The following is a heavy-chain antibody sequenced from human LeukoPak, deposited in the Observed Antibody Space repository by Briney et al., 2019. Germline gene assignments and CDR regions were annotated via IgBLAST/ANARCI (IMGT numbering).Heavy chain of an antibody. Sequence: GGSLRLSCAASGFTFSSHWMSWVRQAPGKGLEWVATIKTDGSEEDYVDAAKGRFTISRDNAKNCLYLQMNNLRAEDTAVYYCARDWNGSGWPTDYWGQGTLVTVSS. V-gene: IGHV3-7*05. J-gene: IGHJ4*02. CDR2: IKTDGSEE. CDR1: GFTFSSHW. CDR3: ARDWNGSGWPTDY. D-gene: IGHD6-19*01.